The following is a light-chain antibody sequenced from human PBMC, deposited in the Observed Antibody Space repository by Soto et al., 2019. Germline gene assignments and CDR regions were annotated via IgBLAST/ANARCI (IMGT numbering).Light chain of an antibody. CDR3: QQYGSSQIT. CDR2: DAS. Sequence: EIVLTQSPATLSLSPGERATLSCGASQSVISSYLAWYQQKPGLAPRLLIYDASSRATGIPDRFSGSGYGTAFTLTIRRLETEDFAVYYCQQYGSSQITFGQGTRLEI. J-gene: IGKJ5*01. CDR1: QSVISSY. V-gene: IGKV3D-20*01.